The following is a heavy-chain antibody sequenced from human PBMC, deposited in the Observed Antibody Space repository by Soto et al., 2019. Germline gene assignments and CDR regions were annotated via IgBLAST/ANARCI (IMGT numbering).Heavy chain of an antibody. CDR1: GGSISSYY. CDR2: IYHSGIT. J-gene: IGHJ4*02. V-gene: IGHV4-59*12. CDR3: ARYSIAARRGIDY. D-gene: IGHD6-6*01. Sequence: ASETLSLTCTVSGGSISSYYWGWIRQPPGKGLEWIGYIYHSGITYYNPSLKSRVTISVDRSKNQFSLKLSSVTAADTAVYYCARYSIAARRGIDYWGQGTLVTVSS.